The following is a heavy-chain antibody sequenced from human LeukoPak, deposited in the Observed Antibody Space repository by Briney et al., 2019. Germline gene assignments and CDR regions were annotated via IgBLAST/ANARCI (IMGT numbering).Heavy chain of an antibody. Sequence: SETLSLTCTVSGDSISSYYWSWIRQPPGKGLEWIGYIYYSGSTNYNPSLQSRVTISVDTSKNQFSLKLNSVTAADTAVYYCAREGRNSCLYPTIDYWGQGTPVTVSS. D-gene: IGHD3-16*01. CDR1: GDSISSYY. CDR2: IYYSGST. J-gene: IGHJ4*02. V-gene: IGHV4-59*01. CDR3: AREGRNSCLYPTIDY.